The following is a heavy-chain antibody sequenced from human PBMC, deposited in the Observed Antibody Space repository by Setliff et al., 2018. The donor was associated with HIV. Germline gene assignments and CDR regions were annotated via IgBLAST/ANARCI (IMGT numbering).Heavy chain of an antibody. Sequence: PSETLSLTCAVYGESFSGYYWNWIRQPPGKGLEWIGEINHRGSTNYNPSLKSRVTMSVDTSKNQFSLKLNSVTAADTSIYYCARSTVGAGTTFPWGRGTLVTVSS. D-gene: IGHD1-7*01. J-gene: IGHJ5*02. CDR1: GESFSGYY. CDR2: INHRGST. V-gene: IGHV4-34*01. CDR3: ARSTVGAGTTFP.